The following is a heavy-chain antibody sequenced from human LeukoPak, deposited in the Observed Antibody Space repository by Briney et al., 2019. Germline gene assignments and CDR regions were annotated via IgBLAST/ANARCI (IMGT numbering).Heavy chain of an antibody. J-gene: IGHJ4*02. D-gene: IGHD3-3*01. CDR2: IYYSGST. V-gene: IGHV4-59*11. CDR1: GGSISSHY. Sequence: SETLSLTCTVPGGSISSHYWSWIRQPPGKGLEWIGYIYYSGSTNYNPSLKSRVTISVDTSKNQFSLKLSSVTAADTAVYYCARGGSPYDFWSGYPDYWGQGTLVTVSS. CDR3: ARGGSPYDFWSGYPDY.